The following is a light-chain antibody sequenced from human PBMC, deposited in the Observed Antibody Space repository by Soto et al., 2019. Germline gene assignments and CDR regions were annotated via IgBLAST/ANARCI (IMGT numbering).Light chain of an antibody. V-gene: IGKV3-20*01. CDR1: QSINSNN. CDR3: QHYGSPALS. J-gene: IGKJ4*01. Sequence: EIVLTQSPGTLSLSPGESATLSCRAAQSINSNNLAWYQQRPGQGPRLLIYGASTRATGIPDRFSGSGSGTDFTLTITRVEPEDFAMYYCQHYGSPALSFGGGTKVEI. CDR2: GAS.